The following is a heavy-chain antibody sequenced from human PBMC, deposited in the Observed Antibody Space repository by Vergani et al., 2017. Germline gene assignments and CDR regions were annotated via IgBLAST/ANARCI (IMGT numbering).Heavy chain of an antibody. CDR3: ARGEHVRFGDPTAFDI. CDR1: GFTFSSYS. CDR2: ISSSGSTL. D-gene: IGHD3-10*01. V-gene: IGHV3-21*01. J-gene: IGHJ3*02. Sequence: EVQLVESGGGLVKPGGSLRLSCAASGFTFSSYSMNWVRQAPGKGLEWVSSISSSGSTLYYADSVKGRFTISRDNAKNSLYLQMNSLRAEDTAVYYCARGEHVRFGDPTAFDIWGQGTMVTVSS.